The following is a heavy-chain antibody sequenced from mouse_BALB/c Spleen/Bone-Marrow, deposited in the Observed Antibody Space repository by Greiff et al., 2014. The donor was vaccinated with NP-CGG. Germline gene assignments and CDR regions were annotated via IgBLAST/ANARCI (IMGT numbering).Heavy chain of an antibody. CDR2: IWAGGST. CDR1: GFSLTSYG. CDR3: ARYYYGFLDY. Sequence: VQVVESGPGLVAPSQSLSITCTVSGFSLTSYGVHWVRQPPGKGLEWLGVIWAGGSTNYNSTLMSRLTISKDNSKSQVFLKMNSLQTDVTAMYYCARYYYGFLDYWGQGTTLTVSS. J-gene: IGHJ2*01. V-gene: IGHV2-9*02. D-gene: IGHD1-2*01.